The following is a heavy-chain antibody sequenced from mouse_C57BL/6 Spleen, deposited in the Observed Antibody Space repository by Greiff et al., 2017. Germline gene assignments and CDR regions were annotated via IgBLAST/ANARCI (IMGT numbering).Heavy chain of an antibody. J-gene: IGHJ1*03. CDR2: IYPGNSDS. V-gene: IGHV1-5*01. CDR3: TRNYGSSGYFDV. CDR1: GYTLTSYW. D-gene: IGHD1-1*01. Sequence: EVQLQQSGTVLARPGASVKMSCKTSGYTLTSYWMHWVKQRPGQGLEWIGAIYPGNSDSSYNQKFKGKAKLTAVTSASTAYMGLSSLTNEDSAVYYCTRNYGSSGYFDVWGTGTTVTVSS.